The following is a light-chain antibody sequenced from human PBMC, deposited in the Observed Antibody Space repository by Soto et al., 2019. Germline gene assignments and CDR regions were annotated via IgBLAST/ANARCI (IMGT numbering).Light chain of an antibody. CDR3: QQYNSYSWT. CDR1: QTITRW. V-gene: IGKV1-5*01. J-gene: IGKJ1*01. CDR2: DDS. Sequence: DPQMTQFPSTLSSSLGDTVTITCRASQTITRWMAWYQQKTGKAPKLLIYDDSTLESGVPSRLSGSRSGTELTLTISTLQPDDFATYYCQQYNSYSWTFGQGTKVDIK.